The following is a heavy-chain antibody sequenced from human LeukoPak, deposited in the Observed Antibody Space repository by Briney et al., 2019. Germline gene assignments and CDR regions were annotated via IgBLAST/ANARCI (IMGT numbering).Heavy chain of an antibody. CDR1: GFTFSGYA. Sequence: GRSLRLSCAASGFTFSGYAMHWVRQAPGKGLEWVAVISYDGSNEYYADSVKGRFTISRDNSKNTLYLQMDSLRVEDTAVYYCAKGGQQLVRYYFDYWGQGTLVAVSS. D-gene: IGHD6-13*01. CDR3: AKGGQQLVRYYFDY. V-gene: IGHV3-30-3*01. J-gene: IGHJ4*02. CDR2: ISYDGSNE.